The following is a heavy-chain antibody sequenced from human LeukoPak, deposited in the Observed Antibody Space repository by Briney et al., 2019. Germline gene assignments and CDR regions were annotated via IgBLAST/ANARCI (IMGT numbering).Heavy chain of an antibody. Sequence: SETLSLTCTVSGGSISSYYWSWIRQPAGKGLEWIGRIYTSGSTNYNPSLKSRVTMSVDTSKNQFSLRLSSVTAADTAVYYCARASNYDFWSGYYPFDPWGQGTLVTVSS. D-gene: IGHD3-3*01. J-gene: IGHJ5*02. CDR1: GGSISSYY. CDR2: IYTSGST. V-gene: IGHV4-4*07. CDR3: ARASNYDFWSGYYPFDP.